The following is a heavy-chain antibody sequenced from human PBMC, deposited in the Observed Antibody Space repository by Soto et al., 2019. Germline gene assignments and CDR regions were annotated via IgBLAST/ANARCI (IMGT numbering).Heavy chain of an antibody. V-gene: IGHV1-46*01. J-gene: IGHJ6*02. CDR1: GYTFTSYY. CDR2: INPSGGST. D-gene: IGHD1-26*01. Sequence: ASVKVSCKASGYTFTSYYMHWVRQAPGQGLEWMGIINPSGGSTSYAQKFQGRVTMTRDTSTSPVYMELSSLRSEDTAVYYCARDYVGATTFNGMDVWGQGTTVTVSS. CDR3: ARDYVGATTFNGMDV.